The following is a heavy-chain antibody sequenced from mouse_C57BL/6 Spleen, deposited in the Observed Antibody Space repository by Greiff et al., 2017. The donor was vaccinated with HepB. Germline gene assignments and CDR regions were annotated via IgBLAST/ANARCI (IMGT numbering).Heavy chain of an antibody. CDR2: ISSGGSYT. V-gene: IGHV5-6*01. Sequence: EVHLVESGGDLVKPGGSLKLSCAASGFTFSSYGMSWVRQTPDKRLEWVATISSGGSYTYYPDSVKGRFTISRDNAKNTLYLQMSSLKSEDTAMYYCARQTAQATSLYAMDYWGQGTSVTVSS. CDR3: ARQTAQATSLYAMDY. J-gene: IGHJ4*01. D-gene: IGHD3-2*02. CDR1: GFTFSSYG.